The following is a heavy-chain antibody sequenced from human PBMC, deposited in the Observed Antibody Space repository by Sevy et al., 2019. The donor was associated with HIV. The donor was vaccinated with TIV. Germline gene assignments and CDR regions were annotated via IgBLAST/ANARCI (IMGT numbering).Heavy chain of an antibody. D-gene: IGHD3-9*01. V-gene: IGHV5-51*01. CDR2: IYPGDSDT. CDR3: ARPSRGYDILTGYDY. CDR1: GYSFTSYW. J-gene: IGHJ4*02. Sequence: GGSLRLSCKGSGYSFTSYWIGWVRQMPGKGLEWMGIIYPGDSDTRYSPSFQGQVTISADKSISTAYLQWSSLKASDTATYYCARPSRGYDILTGYDYWGQGTLVTVSS.